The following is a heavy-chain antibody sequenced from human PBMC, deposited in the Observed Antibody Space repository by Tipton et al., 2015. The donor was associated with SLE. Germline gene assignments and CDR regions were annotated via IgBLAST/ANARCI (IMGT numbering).Heavy chain of an antibody. CDR1: GDSIRSNTFY. CDR3: AGIEDMATMSVA. J-gene: IGHJ5*01. V-gene: IGHV4-39*01. Sequence: TLSLTCTVSGDSIRSNTFYWAWVRQSPGLGLEWIGTIYYRGSTYYSPSLQSRVSMSVDTSQSQFFLKLSTVTVAGTAVYYLAGIEDMATMSVAWGHGALVSVPS. D-gene: IGHD5-24*01. CDR2: IYYRGST.